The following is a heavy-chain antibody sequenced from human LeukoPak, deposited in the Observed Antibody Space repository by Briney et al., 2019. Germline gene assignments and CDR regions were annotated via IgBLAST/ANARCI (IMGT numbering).Heavy chain of an antibody. J-gene: IGHJ3*02. CDR3: ARVTMVRGVIGAFDI. CDR2: IYTSGST. CDR1: GGSISGYY. D-gene: IGHD3-10*01. V-gene: IGHV4-4*07. Sequence: PSETLSLTCTVSGGSISGYYWSWIRQPAGKGLEWIGRIYTSGSTNYKPSLKSRVTMSVDTSKNQFSLKLSSVTAADTAVYYCARVTMVRGVIGAFDIWGQGTMVTVSS.